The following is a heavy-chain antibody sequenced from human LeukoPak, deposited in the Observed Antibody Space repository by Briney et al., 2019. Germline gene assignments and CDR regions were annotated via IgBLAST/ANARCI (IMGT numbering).Heavy chain of an antibody. D-gene: IGHD2-2*01. V-gene: IGHV4-31*03. CDR2: IYYSGST. Sequence: TSQTLSLTCTVSGGSISSGGYYWSWIRQHPGQGLEWIGYIYYSGSTYYNPSLKSRVTISVDTSKNQFSLKLSSVTAADTAVYYCARVVHHQLLFYWFDPWGQGTLVTVSS. J-gene: IGHJ5*02. CDR3: ARVVHHQLLFYWFDP. CDR1: GGSISSGGYY.